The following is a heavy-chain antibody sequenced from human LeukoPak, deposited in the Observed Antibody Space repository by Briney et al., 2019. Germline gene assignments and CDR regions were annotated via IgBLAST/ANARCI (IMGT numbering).Heavy chain of an antibody. J-gene: IGHJ4*02. CDR1: GFTFSSYA. CDR3: ARSDLYYDFWSALDY. D-gene: IGHD3-3*01. Sequence: GGSLRLSCAASGFTFSSYAMSWVRQAPGKGLEWVSAISGSGGSTYYADSVKGRFTISRDNAKTSLYLQMNSLRAEDTAVYYCARSDLYYDFWSALDYWGQGTLVTVSS. V-gene: IGHV3-23*01. CDR2: ISGSGGST.